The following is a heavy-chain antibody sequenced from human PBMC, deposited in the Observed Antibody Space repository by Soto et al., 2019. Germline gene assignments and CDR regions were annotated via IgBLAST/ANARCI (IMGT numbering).Heavy chain of an antibody. CDR1: GGSFSGHY. D-gene: IGHD2-21*01. CDR2: INHRGST. V-gene: IGHV4-34*01. Sequence: QVQLQQWGAGLLKPSETLSLTCAVYGGSFSGHYWSWIRQYPGKGLEWIAEINHRGSTNYNPSLKGRVTMSVDTSKNQFSLRLGSVTAADTAVYYCARGYPRSIFSTALANSYGSDSWGQGGLVTVSS. J-gene: IGHJ5*01. CDR3: ARGYPRSIFSTALANSYGSDS.